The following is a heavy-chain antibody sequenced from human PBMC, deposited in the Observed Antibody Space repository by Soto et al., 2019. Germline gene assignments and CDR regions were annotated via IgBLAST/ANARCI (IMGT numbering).Heavy chain of an antibody. J-gene: IGHJ5*02. D-gene: IGHD2-2*01. Sequence: SETLSLTCAVYGGSFSGYYWSWIRQPPGKGLEWIGEINHSGSTNYNPSLKSRVTVSVDTSKNQFSLKLSSVTAADTAVYYCAGGRIVVVPAATPYNWFDPWGQGTLVTVSS. CDR3: AGGRIVVVPAATPYNWFDP. V-gene: IGHV4-34*01. CDR1: GGSFSGYY. CDR2: INHSGST.